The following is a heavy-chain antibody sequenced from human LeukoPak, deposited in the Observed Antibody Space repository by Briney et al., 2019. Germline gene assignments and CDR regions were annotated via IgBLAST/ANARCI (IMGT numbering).Heavy chain of an antibody. D-gene: IGHD6-13*01. CDR3: ARGQGSSWRYWFDP. Sequence: SETLSLTCAVYGGSFSGYYWSWIRQPPGKGLEWIGEINHSGSTNYNPSLKSRVTISADTSKNQFSLKLSSVTAADTAVYYCARGQGSSWRYWFDPWGQGTLVTVSS. CDR2: INHSGST. V-gene: IGHV4-34*01. CDR1: GGSFSGYY. J-gene: IGHJ5*02.